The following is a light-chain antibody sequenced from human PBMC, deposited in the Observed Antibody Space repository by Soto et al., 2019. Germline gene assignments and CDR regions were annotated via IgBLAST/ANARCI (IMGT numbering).Light chain of an antibody. CDR3: QTWGTGIQVV. CDR2: LNSDGSH. CDR1: SGHSRYA. V-gene: IGLV4-69*01. J-gene: IGLJ2*01. Sequence: QPVLTQSPSASASLGASVKLTCTRSSGHSRYAIAWHQQQPEKGPRYLMKLNSDGSHTKGDGIPDRFSGSSSGAERYLTISSLQSEDEADYYCQTWGTGIQVVFGGGTKLTVL.